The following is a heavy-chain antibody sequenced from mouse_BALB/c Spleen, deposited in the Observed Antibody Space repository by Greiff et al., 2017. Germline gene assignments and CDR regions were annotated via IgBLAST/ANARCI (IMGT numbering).Heavy chain of an antibody. CDR2: IDTSDSYT. CDR3: ARGKITGFAY. D-gene: IGHD1-3*01. Sequence: QVQLQQSGAELVMPGASVKMSCKASGYTFTDYWMHWVKQRPGQGLEWIGAIDTSDSYTSYNQKFKGKATLTVDESSSTAYMQLSSLTSEDSAVYYCARGKITGFAYWGQGTLVTVSA. V-gene: IGHV1-69*01. J-gene: IGHJ3*01. CDR1: GYTFTDYW.